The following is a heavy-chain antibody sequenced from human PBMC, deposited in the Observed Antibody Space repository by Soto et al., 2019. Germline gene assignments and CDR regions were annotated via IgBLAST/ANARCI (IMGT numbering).Heavy chain of an antibody. J-gene: IGHJ6*02. V-gene: IGHV3-23*01. CDR1: GFTFSSYA. CDR2: ISGSGGST. CDR3: AKDLLVHYGMDV. Sequence: LRLSCAASGFTFSSYAMSWVRQAPGKGLEWVSAISGSGGSTYYADSVKGRFTISRDNSKNTLYLQMNSLRAEDTAVYYCAKDLLVHYGMDVWGQGTTVTVSS. D-gene: IGHD2-2*01.